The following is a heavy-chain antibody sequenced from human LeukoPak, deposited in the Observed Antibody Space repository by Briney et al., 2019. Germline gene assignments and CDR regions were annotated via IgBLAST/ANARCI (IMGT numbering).Heavy chain of an antibody. CDR1: GGSISSYY. Sequence: SEILSLTCTVSGGSISSYYWSWIRQPPGKGLEWIGYIYYSGSTNYNPSLKSRVTISVDTSKNQFSLKLSSVTAADTAVYYCARPKGYCSGGSCYNNWFDPWGQGTLVTVSS. CDR3: ARPKGYCSGGSCYNNWFDP. CDR2: IYYSGST. V-gene: IGHV4-59*08. J-gene: IGHJ5*02. D-gene: IGHD2-15*01.